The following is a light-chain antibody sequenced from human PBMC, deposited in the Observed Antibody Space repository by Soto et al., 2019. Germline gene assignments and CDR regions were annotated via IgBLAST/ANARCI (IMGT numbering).Light chain of an antibody. CDR1: QSVLYSSNNRNY. Sequence: RATLNFKSSQSVLYSSNNRNYLAWYQQKPRQPPKLLIYWASTRESGVPSRFSGSGSGTDFTLTISSLQAEDMAVYYCQQYYDTPWTFGQGTKVDIK. CDR3: QQYYDTPWT. V-gene: IGKV4-1*01. CDR2: WAS. J-gene: IGKJ1*01.